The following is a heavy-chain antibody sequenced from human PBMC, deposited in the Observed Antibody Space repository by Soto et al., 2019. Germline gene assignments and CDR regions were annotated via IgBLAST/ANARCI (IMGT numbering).Heavy chain of an antibody. D-gene: IGHD3-9*01. CDR1: GITFSSYG. CDR3: ARDILRGSLPPFDY. V-gene: IGHV3-33*01. CDR2: IWYDGSNK. Sequence: GGSLRLSCAASGITFSSYGMHWVRQAPGKGLEWVAVIWYDGSNKYYADSVKGQFTIPRDNSKNTLYLQMNSLRAEDTAVYYCARDILRGSLPPFDYWGQGTLVTVSS. J-gene: IGHJ4*02.